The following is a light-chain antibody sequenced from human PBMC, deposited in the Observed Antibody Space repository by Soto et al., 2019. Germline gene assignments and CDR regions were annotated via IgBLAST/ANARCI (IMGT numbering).Light chain of an antibody. CDR3: QQYGSSPFMYT. Sequence: EIVLTQSPGTLSLSPGERATLSCRASQSVSTSSLAWYQQKPGQAPRLLIYGASSRATGIPDRFSGSGSGTDFTLTISRLEPEDLAVSYCQQYGSSPFMYTFGQGTKLEIK. CDR1: QSVSTSS. J-gene: IGKJ2*01. V-gene: IGKV3-20*01. CDR2: GAS.